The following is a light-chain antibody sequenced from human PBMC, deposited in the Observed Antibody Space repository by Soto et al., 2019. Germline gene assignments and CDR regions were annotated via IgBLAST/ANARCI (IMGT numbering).Light chain of an antibody. CDR1: SSDIGTYDY. Sequence: QAVLTQPPSASVSLGQSVTISCTGTSSDIGTYDYVSWYQQHPGRAPKLIIFEVSKRPSGVPDRFSGSKSGNTASLIVFGLQPDDEAEYHCTSYTGDDFTFVFGPGTKVTVL. CDR3: TSYTGDDFTFV. J-gene: IGLJ1*01. V-gene: IGLV2-8*01. CDR2: EVS.